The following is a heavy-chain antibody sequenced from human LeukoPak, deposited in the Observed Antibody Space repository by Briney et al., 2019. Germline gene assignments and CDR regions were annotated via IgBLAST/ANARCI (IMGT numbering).Heavy chain of an antibody. CDR3: ASKRGYSYGLDY. Sequence: SVKVSCKASGGTFSSYAISWVRQAPGQGLEWMGGILPIFGTANDAQKFQGRVTITADESTSTGYMELCSLRSEGTAVYYCASKRGYSYGLDYWGQGTLVTVSS. CDR2: ILPIFGTA. V-gene: IGHV1-69*13. D-gene: IGHD5-18*01. J-gene: IGHJ4*02. CDR1: GGTFSSYA.